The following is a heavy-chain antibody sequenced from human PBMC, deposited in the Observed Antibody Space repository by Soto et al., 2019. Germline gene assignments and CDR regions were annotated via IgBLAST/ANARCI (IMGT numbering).Heavy chain of an antibody. Sequence: PSETLCLTCTVSGGSISSSSYFWGCIRQPPGKGLEWIGSIYYSGNTYYNPSLKSRVTISVDTSKNQFSLKLSSVTAADTAVYYCERGTSLWSGYRYGMDVWGQGTTVT. J-gene: IGHJ6*02. CDR3: ERGTSLWSGYRYGMDV. CDR2: IYYSGNT. V-gene: IGHV4-39*01. D-gene: IGHD3-3*01. CDR1: GGSISSSSYF.